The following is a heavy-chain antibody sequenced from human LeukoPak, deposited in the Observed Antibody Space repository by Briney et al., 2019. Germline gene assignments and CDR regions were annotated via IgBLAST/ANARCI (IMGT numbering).Heavy chain of an antibody. Sequence: GGSLRLSCAASGFTFRRYGMSWVRQAPEKGLEWVSAISGSGSSTYYGDSVKGRFIISRDNSKNTLYLQMNSLRAEDTAVYYCAKAPGRSTPETFDYWGQGTLVTVSS. CDR1: GFTFRRYG. D-gene: IGHD2-2*01. CDR2: ISGSGSST. J-gene: IGHJ4*02. CDR3: AKAPGRSTPETFDY. V-gene: IGHV3-23*01.